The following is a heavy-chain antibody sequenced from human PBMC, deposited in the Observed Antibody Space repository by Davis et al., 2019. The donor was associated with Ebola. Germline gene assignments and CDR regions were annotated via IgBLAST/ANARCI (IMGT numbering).Heavy chain of an antibody. CDR1: GFTVSSNY. V-gene: IGHV3-53*01. Sequence: GESLKISCAASGFTVSSNYMSWVRQAPRKGLEWVSVIYSGGSTYYADSVKGRFTISRDNSKNTLYLQMNSLRAEDTAVYYCARAPGLGATESYYFDYWGQGTLVTVSS. CDR3: ARAPGLGATESYYFDY. J-gene: IGHJ4*02. D-gene: IGHD3-9*01. CDR2: IYSGGST.